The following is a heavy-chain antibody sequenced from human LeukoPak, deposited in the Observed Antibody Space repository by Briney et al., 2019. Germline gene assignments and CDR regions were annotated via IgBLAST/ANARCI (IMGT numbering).Heavy chain of an antibody. CDR2: IWYDGSNK. CDR3: ARGSRDDYVWGSYRYTDFRGPPYDY. Sequence: PGRSLRLSCTASGFTSSHYGLHWVRQAPGKGLEWVAVIWYDGSNKYYADSVKGRFTISRDNSKNTLYLQMNSLRAEDTAVYYCARGSRDDYVWGSYRYTDFRGPPYDYWGQGTLVTVSS. D-gene: IGHD3-16*02. CDR1: GFTSSHYG. V-gene: IGHV3-33*01. J-gene: IGHJ4*02.